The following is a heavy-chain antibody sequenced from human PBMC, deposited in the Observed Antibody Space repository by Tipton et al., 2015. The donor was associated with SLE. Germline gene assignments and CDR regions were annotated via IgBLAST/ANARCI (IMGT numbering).Heavy chain of an antibody. CDR3: ARHDDITMMTNGLDV. D-gene: IGHD3-22*01. V-gene: IGHV4-59*08. CDR1: GGSINNYY. J-gene: IGHJ6*02. CDR2: IYYRGAT. Sequence: TLSLTCTVSGGSINNYYWSWIRQPPGKGLEWIGYIYYRGATYYDPSLKSRVTMSVDTSNNQFSLKVTSVTAADTAVCYCARHDDITMMTNGLDVWGQGTTVTVS.